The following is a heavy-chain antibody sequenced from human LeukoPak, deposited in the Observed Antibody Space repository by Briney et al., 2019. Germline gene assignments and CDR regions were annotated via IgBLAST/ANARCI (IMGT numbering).Heavy chain of an antibody. CDR2: MSAYNGNT. CDR3: ARAIPPGIAARYNWFDP. J-gene: IGHJ5*02. V-gene: IGHV1-18*01. D-gene: IGHD6-6*01. Sequence: ASVKVSCKASGYTFTSYGISWVRQAPGQGLEWMGWMSAYNGNTNYAQKLQGRVTMTTDTSTSTAYMELRSLRSDDTAVYYCARAIPPGIAARYNWFDPWGQGTLVTVSS. CDR1: GYTFTSYG.